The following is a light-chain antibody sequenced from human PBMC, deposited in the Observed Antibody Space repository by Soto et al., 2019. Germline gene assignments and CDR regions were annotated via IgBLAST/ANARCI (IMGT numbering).Light chain of an antibody. CDR2: GAS. J-gene: IGKJ1*01. Sequence: EIVLTQSPGTLSLSPGDRATLSCRASQSVSSNFLAWYQQKPGQAPRLLIYGASIRATGITDRFSGSGSGTDFPLTIRRLEPEDFAMYFCHQYGSSPRTFGQGTKVEIK. V-gene: IGKV3-20*01. CDR1: QSVSSNF. CDR3: HQYGSSPRT.